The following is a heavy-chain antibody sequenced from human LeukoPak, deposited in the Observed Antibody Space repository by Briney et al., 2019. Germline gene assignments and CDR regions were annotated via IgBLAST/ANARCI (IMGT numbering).Heavy chain of an antibody. CDR3: ARDSLEYSSSSPKWRDYYYYMDV. Sequence: ASVKVSCKASGGTFSSYAISWVRQAPGQGLEWMGGIIPIFGTANYAQKFQGRVMITTDESTSTAYMELSSLRSEDTAVYYCARDSLEYSSSSPKWRDYYYYMDVWGKGTTVTVSS. V-gene: IGHV1-69*05. J-gene: IGHJ6*03. CDR2: IIPIFGTA. CDR1: GGTFSSYA. D-gene: IGHD6-6*01.